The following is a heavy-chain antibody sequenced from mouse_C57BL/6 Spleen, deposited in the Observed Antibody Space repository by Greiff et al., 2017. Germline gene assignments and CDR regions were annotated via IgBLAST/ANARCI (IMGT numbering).Heavy chain of an antibody. J-gene: IGHJ2*01. CDR3: ARRENPYYFDY. Sequence: QVQLQQSGAELVKPGASVKISCKASGYAFSSYWMNWVKQRPGKGLEWIGQIYPGDGDTNYNGKFKGKATLTADKSSSTAYMQLSSLTSEDSAVYFCARRENPYYFDYWGQGTTLTVSS. CDR1: GYAFSSYW. CDR2: IYPGDGDT. V-gene: IGHV1-80*01.